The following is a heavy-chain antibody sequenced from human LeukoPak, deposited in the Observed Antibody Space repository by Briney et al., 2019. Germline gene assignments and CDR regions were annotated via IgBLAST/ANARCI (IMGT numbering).Heavy chain of an antibody. CDR1: GFSVSYNY. D-gene: IGHD1-7*01. Sequence: GGSLRLPCAASGFSVSYNYMSWVRQAPARGLEWVSVIYAGGDTYYADSVKGRFTISRDNSKNTVYLQMHSLRADDTAVYYCARISGTLCFDLWGLGTLVTVSS. CDR2: IYAGGDT. CDR3: ARISGTLCFDL. V-gene: IGHV3-66*01. J-gene: IGHJ4*02.